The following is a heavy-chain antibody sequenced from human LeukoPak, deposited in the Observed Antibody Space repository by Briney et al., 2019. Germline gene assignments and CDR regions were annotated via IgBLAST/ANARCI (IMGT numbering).Heavy chain of an antibody. CDR3: AADSHSSSWYRRHYYYGMDV. D-gene: IGHD6-13*01. J-gene: IGHJ6*02. Sequence: VASVKVSCKAPGFTFTSSAMQWVRQARGQRLEWIGWIVVGSGNTNYAQKFQERVTITRDMSTSTAYMELSSLRSEDTAVYYCAADSHSSSWYRRHYYYGMDVWGQGTTVTVSS. V-gene: IGHV1-58*02. CDR2: IVVGSGNT. CDR1: GFTFTSSA.